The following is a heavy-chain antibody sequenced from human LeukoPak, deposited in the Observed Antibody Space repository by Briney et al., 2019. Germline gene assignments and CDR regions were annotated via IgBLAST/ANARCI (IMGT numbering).Heavy chain of an antibody. CDR1: GFTFSNYW. CDR3: ARHSGSYYSLGY. D-gene: IGHD1-26*01. J-gene: IGHJ4*02. CDR2: IKQDGSEK. Sequence: GGSLRLSFAASGFTFSNYWMSWVRQAPGKGLEWVANIKQDGSEKYYVDSVKGRFTISRDNAKNSLSLQMNSLRAEDTAVYYCARHSGSYYSLGYWGQGTLVTVSS. V-gene: IGHV3-7*01.